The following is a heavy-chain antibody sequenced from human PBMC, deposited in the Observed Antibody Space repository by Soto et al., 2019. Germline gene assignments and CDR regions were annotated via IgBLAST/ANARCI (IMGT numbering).Heavy chain of an antibody. CDR1: GFTFSTYA. D-gene: IGHD2-8*01. CDR3: ARDRCTNGVCYAPSDY. J-gene: IGHJ4*02. V-gene: IGHV3-64*01. Sequence: VQLVESGGGLVQPGGSLRLSCATSGFTFSTYAMHWVRQAPGKGLEYVSAISSNGRSTYYANSVKGRFTISRDNSKHTLYLQMDSLRAEDMAVYYCARDRCTNGVCYAPSDYWGQGTLVTVSS. CDR2: ISSNGRST.